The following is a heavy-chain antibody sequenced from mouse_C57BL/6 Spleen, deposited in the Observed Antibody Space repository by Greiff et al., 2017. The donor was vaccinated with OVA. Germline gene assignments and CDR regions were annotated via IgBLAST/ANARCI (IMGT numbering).Heavy chain of an antibody. CDR3: ARRGTGTEAMDY. CDR1: GYAFSSSW. D-gene: IGHD4-1*01. V-gene: IGHV1-82*01. CDR2: IYPGDGDT. J-gene: IGHJ4*01. Sequence: QVQLKESGPELVKPGASVKISCKASGYAFSSSWMNWVKQRPGKGLEWIGRIYPGDGDTNYNGKFKGKATLTADKSSSTAYMQLSSLTSEDSAVYFCARRGTGTEAMDYWGQGTSVTVSS.